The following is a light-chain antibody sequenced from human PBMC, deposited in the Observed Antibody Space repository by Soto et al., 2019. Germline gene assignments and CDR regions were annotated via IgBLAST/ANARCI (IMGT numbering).Light chain of an antibody. J-gene: IGKJ2*01. CDR2: GAS. CDR1: QSVSSSY. CDR3: QQYGRSPYT. V-gene: IGKV3-20*01. Sequence: EIVLTQSPGTLSLSPGERATISCRASQSVSSSYLAWYQQKPGQAPRLLIYGASSRATGIPDRFSGSGSGTDFTLTISRLEPEDFAVYYCQQYGRSPYTFGQGTKLEIK.